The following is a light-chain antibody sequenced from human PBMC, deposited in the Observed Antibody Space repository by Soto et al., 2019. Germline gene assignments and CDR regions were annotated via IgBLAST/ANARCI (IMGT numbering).Light chain of an antibody. Sequence: QSVLTQPRSVSGARGQRVTISCTGSSSNIGAGYDVHWYQQLPGTAPKLLIYGNSNRPSGVPDRFSGSKSGTSASLAITGLQAEDEADYYCQSYDSSLSGWVFGGGTKLTV. V-gene: IGLV1-40*01. CDR2: GNS. CDR3: QSYDSSLSGWV. J-gene: IGLJ3*02. CDR1: SSNIGAGYD.